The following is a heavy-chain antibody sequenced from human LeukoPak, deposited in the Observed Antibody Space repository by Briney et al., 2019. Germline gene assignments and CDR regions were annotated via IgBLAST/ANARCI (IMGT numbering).Heavy chain of an antibody. Sequence: GGSLRLSCAASRFTFSSYGMHWVRQAPGKGLEWVAVIWYDGSNKYYADSVKGRFTISRDNSKNTLYLQMNSLRAEDTAVYYCASMTTVTTSYYFDYWGQGTLVTVSS. J-gene: IGHJ4*02. V-gene: IGHV3-33*08. CDR1: RFTFSSYG. D-gene: IGHD4-17*01. CDR2: IWYDGSNK. CDR3: ASMTTVTTSYYFDY.